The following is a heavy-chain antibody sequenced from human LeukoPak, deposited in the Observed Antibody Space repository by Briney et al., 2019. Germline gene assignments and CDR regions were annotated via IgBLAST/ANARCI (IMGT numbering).Heavy chain of an antibody. CDR3: ANHRTPDRYHWNYFDY. J-gene: IGHJ4*02. Sequence: PGGSLRLSCAASGFTFRNSAMSWVRQAPGTGLEGVSSIGGHVHSTYYADSVIGRFTVSRDDSKSTLYLQMNSLRADDTAIYYCANHRTPDRYHWNYFDYWGREPWSPSPQ. V-gene: IGHV3-23*01. CDR1: GFTFRNSA. CDR2: IGGHVHST. D-gene: IGHD1-20*01.